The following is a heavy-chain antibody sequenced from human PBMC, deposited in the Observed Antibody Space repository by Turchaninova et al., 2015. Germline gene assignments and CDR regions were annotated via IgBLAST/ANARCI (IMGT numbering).Heavy chain of an antibody. V-gene: IGHV3-33*01. CDR1: GFNFSTYG. CDR2: IWYDGSRT. J-gene: IGHJ4*02. D-gene: IGHD6-13*01. Sequence: GSWGGVVQPGRSLRLSCAASGFNFSTYGMHWLRQAPGTGLEWVALIWYDGSRTYYADSVKGRFTISRDNSKNTLYLQMNSLRAEDTAVYYCARVGEAAAGNFPDYWGQGTLVTVSS. CDR3: ARVGEAAAGNFPDY.